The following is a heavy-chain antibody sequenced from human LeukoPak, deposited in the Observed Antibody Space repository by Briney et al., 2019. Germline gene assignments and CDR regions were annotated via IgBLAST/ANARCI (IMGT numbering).Heavy chain of an antibody. CDR3: AKFYDILTGYFDY. J-gene: IGHJ4*02. CDR2: ISGGNGNTYYA. CDR1: GFPFSSYA. D-gene: IGHD3-9*01. Sequence: GGSLRLSCAASGFPFSSYAMSWVCQSPGKGLEWVSAISGGNGNTYYAYYADSVRCRFTISRDSSKNTLYLQMNSLRAEDTAVYYCAKFYDILTGYFDYWGQGTLVTVSS. V-gene: IGHV3-23*01.